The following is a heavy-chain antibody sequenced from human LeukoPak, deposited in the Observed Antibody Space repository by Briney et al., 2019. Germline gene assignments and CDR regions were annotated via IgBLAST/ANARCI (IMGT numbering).Heavy chain of an antibody. J-gene: IGHJ4*02. CDR3: ARNWGHIVVVPAAIGDY. Sequence: KPGASVKVSCKASGYTFTACYMHWVRQAPGQGLEWMGWINPNSGGINYAQKFQGRVTMTRDTSISTAYMELSGLRSDDTAIYYCARNWGHIVVVPAAIGDYWGQGTLVTVSS. CDR1: GYTFTACY. CDR2: INPNSGGI. D-gene: IGHD2-2*01. V-gene: IGHV1-2*02.